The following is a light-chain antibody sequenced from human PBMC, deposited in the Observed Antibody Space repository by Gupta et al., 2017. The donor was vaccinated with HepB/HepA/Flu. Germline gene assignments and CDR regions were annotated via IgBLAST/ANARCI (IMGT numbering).Light chain of an antibody. CDR3: QQYDAKPRT. Sequence: AIRMTQSPSSLSASTGDRVSITCRASQGISSYLAWYQVKPGKAPKLIIHAASTLQIGVPSRFSGSGSGTEFTLTISCLQSEDFATYYCQQYDAKPRTFGQGTKVEIE. CDR1: QGISSY. V-gene: IGKV1-8*01. J-gene: IGKJ1*01. CDR2: AAS.